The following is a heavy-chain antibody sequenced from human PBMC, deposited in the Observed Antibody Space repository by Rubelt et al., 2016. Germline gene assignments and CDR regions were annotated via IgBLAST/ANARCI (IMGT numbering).Heavy chain of an antibody. Sequence: QLQLQESGPGLVKPSETLSLTCIVSGGSISRSRYYWSWIRQPPGKGLEWIGEINHSGSTNYNPSLKSRVTISVDTSKNQFSLKVSSVTAADTAVYYCATAPRGKAYFDFWARGTLVTVSS. CDR3: ATAPRGKAYFDF. D-gene: IGHD3-10*01. CDR2: INHSGST. V-gene: IGHV4-39*07. J-gene: IGHJ2*01. CDR1: GGSISRSRYY.